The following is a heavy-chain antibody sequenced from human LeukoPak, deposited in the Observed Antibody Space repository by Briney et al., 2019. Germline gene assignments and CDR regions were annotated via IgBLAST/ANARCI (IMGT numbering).Heavy chain of an antibody. Sequence: PSETLSLTCTVSGGPISSSPYYWGWIRQPPGKGLEWIGSISYSGSTFYNLSLKSRLTISVDTSKNQFSLKLSSLTAADTAVFYCARLSPYLGSGSSAFPDDFWGQGTLVTVSS. D-gene: IGHD3-10*01. CDR3: ARLSPYLGSGSSAFPDDF. CDR1: GGPISSSPYY. V-gene: IGHV4-39*01. J-gene: IGHJ4*02. CDR2: ISYSGST.